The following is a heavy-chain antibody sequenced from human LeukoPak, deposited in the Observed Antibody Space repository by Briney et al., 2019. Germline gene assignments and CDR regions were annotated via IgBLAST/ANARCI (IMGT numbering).Heavy chain of an antibody. Sequence: QSGGSLRLSCLASGFTSGHIFSSYWMTWVRQAPGKGLEWVANINQDGGETYYLDSVRGRFTISRDNARKLVSLQMNSLRAEDTAIYYCSAIFYHWGQGTLVTVSS. CDR3: SAIFYH. V-gene: IGHV3-7*01. D-gene: IGHD2-2*01. CDR1: GFTSGHIFSSYW. CDR2: INQDGGET. J-gene: IGHJ4*02.